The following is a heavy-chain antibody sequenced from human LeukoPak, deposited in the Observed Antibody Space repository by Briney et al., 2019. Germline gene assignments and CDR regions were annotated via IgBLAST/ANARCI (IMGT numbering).Heavy chain of an antibody. CDR2: IYYSGST. CDR1: GGSISSYY. CDR3: ARAHYHDSSGYFDY. V-gene: IGHV4-59*01. J-gene: IGHJ4*02. Sequence: PSETLSLTCTVSGGSISSYYWSSIRQPPGKGLEWIGYIYYSGSTNYNPSLKSRVTISVDTSKNQFSLKLSSVTAADTPVYYCARAHYHDSSGYFDYWGQGTLVTVSS. D-gene: IGHD3-22*01.